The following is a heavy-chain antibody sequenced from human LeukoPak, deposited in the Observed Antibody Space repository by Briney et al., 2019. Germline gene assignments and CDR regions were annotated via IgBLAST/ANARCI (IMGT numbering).Heavy chain of an antibody. Sequence: GGSLRLSCAASGFTFGDYYMSWIRQAPGKGLERVSYISGSSGTIYYAYSVKGRFTISRDNAENSLYLQLNSLRAADTAVYYCARRAARSPYFDYWGQGTLVTVSS. V-gene: IGHV3-11*04. CDR3: ARRAARSPYFDY. CDR1: GFTFGDYY. CDR2: ISGSSGTI. D-gene: IGHD6-6*01. J-gene: IGHJ4*02.